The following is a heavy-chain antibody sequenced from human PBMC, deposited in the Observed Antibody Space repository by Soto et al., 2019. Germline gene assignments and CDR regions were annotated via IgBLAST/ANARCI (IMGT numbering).Heavy chain of an antibody. CDR3: ARVGNIVVVVAANDYYYGMDV. Sequence: QVQLVQSGAEVKKPGSSVKVSCKASGGTFSSYAISWVRQAPGQGLEWMGGIIPIFGTANYAQKFQGRVTIPADESTSTADMERSSLRSEDTAVYYGARVGNIVVVVAANDYYYGMDVWGQGTTVTVSS. D-gene: IGHD2-15*01. CDR2: IIPIFGTA. CDR1: GGTFSSYA. V-gene: IGHV1-69*12. J-gene: IGHJ6*02.